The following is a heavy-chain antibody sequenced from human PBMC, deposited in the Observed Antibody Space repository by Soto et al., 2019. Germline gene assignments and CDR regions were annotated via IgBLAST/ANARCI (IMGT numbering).Heavy chain of an antibody. CDR2: ISSNGGST. CDR1: GFTFSSYA. Sequence: EVQLVESGGGLVQPGGSLRLSCSASGFTFSSYAMHWVRQAPGKGLEYVSAISSNGGSTYYADSVKGRFTISRDNSKNTLYLQMSSLRAEDTAVYYCVKVDNTMGRGVIGQNDAFDIWGQGTMVTVSS. CDR3: VKVDNTMGRGVIGQNDAFDI. V-gene: IGHV3-64D*06. J-gene: IGHJ3*02. D-gene: IGHD3-10*01.